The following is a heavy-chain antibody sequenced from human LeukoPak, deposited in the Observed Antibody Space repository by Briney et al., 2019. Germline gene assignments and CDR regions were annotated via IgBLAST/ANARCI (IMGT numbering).Heavy chain of an antibody. Sequence: ASVKVSCKASGYTFTSYGISWVRQAPGQGLEWMGWISAYNGNTNYAQKLQGRVTMTTDTSTSTAYMELRSLRSDDTAVYYCASSVFGELSTPYYFDYWGQGTLVTVSS. J-gene: IGHJ4*02. CDR3: ASSVFGELSTPYYFDY. CDR1: GYTFTSYG. CDR2: ISAYNGNT. D-gene: IGHD3-10*01. V-gene: IGHV1-18*01.